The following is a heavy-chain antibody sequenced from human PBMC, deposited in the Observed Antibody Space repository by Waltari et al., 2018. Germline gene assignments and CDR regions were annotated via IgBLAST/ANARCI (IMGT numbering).Heavy chain of an antibody. CDR3: ARDQDCSGGSCYGFDY. D-gene: IGHD2-15*01. V-gene: IGHV1-69*04. CDR1: GGTFSSYD. Sequence: QVQLVPSGAEVKKPGSSVKVSCKASGGTFSSYDISWVRQAHGQGLEWMGGIIPILGIANYAQKFQGRVTITADESTSTAYMELSSLRSEDTAVYYCARDQDCSGGSCYGFDYWGQGTLVTVSS. J-gene: IGHJ4*02. CDR2: IIPILGIA.